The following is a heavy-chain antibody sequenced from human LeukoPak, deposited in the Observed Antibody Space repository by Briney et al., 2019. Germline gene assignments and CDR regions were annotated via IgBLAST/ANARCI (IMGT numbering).Heavy chain of an antibody. CDR2: ISYDGSNK. D-gene: IGHD6-19*01. J-gene: IGHJ4*02. Sequence: PGGSLRLSCAASGFTFSSYGMHWVRQAPGKGLEWVAVISYDGSNKYYADSVKGRFTISRDNSKNTLYLQMNSLRAEDTAVYYCANAIHSKAVALPFDYWGQGTLVTVSS. CDR3: ANAIHSKAVALPFDY. CDR1: GFTFSSYG. V-gene: IGHV3-30*18.